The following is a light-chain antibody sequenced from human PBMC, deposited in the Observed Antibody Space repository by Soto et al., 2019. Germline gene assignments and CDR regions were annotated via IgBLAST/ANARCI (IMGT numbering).Light chain of an antibody. CDR3: QQYGSSPLT. J-gene: IGKJ4*01. CDR1: QSVSSSY. Sequence: EIVLTQSPGTLSFSPGERANLSCRASQSVSSSYLAWYQQKTGQAPRLLSYGASSRATGIPDRFSGSGSGTDFTLTISRLEPEDFAVYYCQQYGSSPLTFGGGTKVEIK. CDR2: GAS. V-gene: IGKV3-20*01.